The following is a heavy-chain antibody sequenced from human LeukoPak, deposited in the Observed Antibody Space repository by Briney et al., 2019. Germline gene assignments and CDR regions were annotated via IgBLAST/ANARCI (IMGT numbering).Heavy chain of an antibody. CDR2: ISSSSSYI. CDR3: ARELVTAEMDLDY. V-gene: IGHV3-21*01. D-gene: IGHD2-21*02. CDR1: GFTFSSYS. Sequence: GSLRLSCAASGFTFSSYSMNWVRQAPGKGLEWVSSISSSSSYIYYADSVKGRFTISRDNAKNSLYLQMNSLRAEDTAVYYCARELVTAEMDLDYWGQGTLVTVSS. J-gene: IGHJ4*02.